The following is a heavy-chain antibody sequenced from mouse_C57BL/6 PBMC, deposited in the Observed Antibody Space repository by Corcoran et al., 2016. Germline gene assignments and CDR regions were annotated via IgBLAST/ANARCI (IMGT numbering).Heavy chain of an antibody. CDR2: INPNNGGT. J-gene: IGHJ1*03. D-gene: IGHD1-1*01. CDR1: GYTFTDYY. CDR3: ARHYGSSYGYFDV. Sequence: EVQLQQSGPELVKPGASVKISCKAAGYTFTDYYMNWVKQSHGKGLEWIGDINPNNGGTSYNQKFKGKATLTVYKSSSTAYMELRSLTAEDSAVYYCARHYGSSYGYFDVWGTGTTVTVSS. V-gene: IGHV1-26*01.